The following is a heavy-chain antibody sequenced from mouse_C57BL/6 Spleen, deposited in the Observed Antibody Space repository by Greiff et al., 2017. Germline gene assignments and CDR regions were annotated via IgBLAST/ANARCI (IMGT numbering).Heavy chain of an antibody. V-gene: IGHV1-59*01. J-gene: IGHJ3*01. CDR2: IDPSDSYT. Sequence: QVQLQQPGAELVRPGTSVTLSCKASGYTFTSYWMHWVKQRPGQGLEWIGVIDPSDSYTNYNQKFKGKATLTVDTSSSTAYMQLSSLTSEDSAVYYCARELRPGVAYWGQGTLVTVSA. D-gene: IGHD1-2*01. CDR3: ARELRPGVAY. CDR1: GYTFTSYW.